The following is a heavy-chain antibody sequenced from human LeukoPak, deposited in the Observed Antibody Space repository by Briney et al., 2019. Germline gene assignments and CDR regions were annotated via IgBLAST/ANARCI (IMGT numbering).Heavy chain of an antibody. J-gene: IGHJ6*03. Sequence: PGGSLRLSCAASGFTVSSNYMSWVRQAPGKGLEWVSVIYSGGSTYYADSVKGRFTISRDNSKNTLYLQMNSLRAEDTAVYYCARVSASGSSWVRMNYYYMDVWGKGTTVTVSS. CDR2: IYSGGST. CDR3: ARVSASGSSWVRMNYYYMDV. D-gene: IGHD6-13*01. CDR1: GFTVSSNY. V-gene: IGHV3-66*02.